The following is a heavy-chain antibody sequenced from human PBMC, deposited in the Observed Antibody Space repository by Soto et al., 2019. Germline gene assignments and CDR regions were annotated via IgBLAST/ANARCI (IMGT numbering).Heavy chain of an antibody. J-gene: IGHJ6*03. D-gene: IGHD5-18*01. CDR2: IYYSGST. V-gene: IGHV4-59*01. CDR1: GGSISSYY. CDR3: ARDPVWGYTYMDV. Sequence: SETLSLTCTVSGGSISSYYWSWIRQPPGKGLEWIGYIYYSGSTNYNPSLKSRVTISVDTSKNQFSLKLSSVTAADTAVYYCARDPVWGYTYMDVWGKGTTVTVSS.